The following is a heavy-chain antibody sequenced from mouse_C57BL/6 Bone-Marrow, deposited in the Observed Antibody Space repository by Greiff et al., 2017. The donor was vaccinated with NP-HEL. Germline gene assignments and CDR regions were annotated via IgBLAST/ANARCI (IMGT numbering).Heavy chain of an antibody. V-gene: IGHV1-4*01. J-gene: IGHJ2*01. Sequence: QVHVKQSGAELARPGASVKMSCKASGYTFTSYTMHWVKQRPGQGLEWIGYINPSSGYTKYNQKFKDKATLTADKSSSTAYMQLSSLTSEDSAVYYCASPLLRDYWGQGTTLTVSS. D-gene: IGHD1-2*01. CDR2: INPSSGYT. CDR1: GYTFTSYT. CDR3: ASPLLRDY.